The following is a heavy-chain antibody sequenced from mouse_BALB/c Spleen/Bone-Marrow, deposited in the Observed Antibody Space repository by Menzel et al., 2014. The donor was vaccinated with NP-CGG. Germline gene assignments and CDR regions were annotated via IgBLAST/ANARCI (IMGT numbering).Heavy chain of an antibody. CDR3: NGNDYAIDY. V-gene: IGHV14-4*02. Sequence: VQLQQSGAELVRSGASVKLSCTASGFNIKDYYMHWVKQRPEQGLEWIGWIDPENGDTEYAPKFQGKATMTADTSSNTAYLQLSSLTSEDTAVYYCNGNDYAIDYLGQGTSVTGSS. CDR2: IDPENGDT. CDR1: GFNIKDYY. D-gene: IGHD2-1*01. J-gene: IGHJ4*01.